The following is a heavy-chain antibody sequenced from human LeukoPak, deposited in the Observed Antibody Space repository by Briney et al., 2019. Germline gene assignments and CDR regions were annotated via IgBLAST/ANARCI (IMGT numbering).Heavy chain of an antibody. CDR2: FSNGGKT. V-gene: IGHV4-39*07. J-gene: IGHJ6*02. Sequence: PSETLSLTCTVSGGSFSDSDYYWGWLRQSPGKGLEWLASFSNGGKTYYHPSLSSRVTISVDTSKNQFSLKLSSVTAADTAVYYCARDTLPRLEQQSLGYYYGMDVWGQGTTVTVSS. CDR3: ARDTLPRLEQQSLGYYYGMDV. CDR1: GGSFSDSDYY. D-gene: IGHD6-13*01.